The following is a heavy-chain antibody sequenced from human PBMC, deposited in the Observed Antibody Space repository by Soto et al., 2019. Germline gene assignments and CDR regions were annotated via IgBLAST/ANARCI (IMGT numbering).Heavy chain of an antibody. CDR1: GFTFSSYS. CDR2: ISSSSSYI. V-gene: IGHV3-21*01. CDR3: SRGRGAAGTDSVQYYGMDV. Sequence: EVQLVESGGGLVKPGGSLRLSCAASGFTFSSYSMNWVRQAQGKGLEWVSSISSSSSYIYYADSVKGRFTISRDNAKNSLYLQMNSLRAEDTAVYYCSRGRGAAGTDSVQYYGMDVWGQGTTVTVSS. D-gene: IGHD6-13*01. J-gene: IGHJ6*02.